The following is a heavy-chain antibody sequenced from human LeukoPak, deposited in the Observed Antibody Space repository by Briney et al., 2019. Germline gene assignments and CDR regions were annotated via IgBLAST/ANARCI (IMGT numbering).Heavy chain of an antibody. D-gene: IGHD6-19*01. J-gene: IGHJ4*02. CDR3: ARGRVTVAGITFFDY. V-gene: IGHV4-34*01. CDR2: INHSGST. CDR1: GGSFSGYY. Sequence: SETLSLTCAVYGGSFSGYYWSWLRQPPGKGLEWIGEINHSGSTNYNPSLKSRVTISVDTSKNQFSLKLSSVTAADTAVYYCARGRVTVAGITFFDYWGQGTLVTVSS.